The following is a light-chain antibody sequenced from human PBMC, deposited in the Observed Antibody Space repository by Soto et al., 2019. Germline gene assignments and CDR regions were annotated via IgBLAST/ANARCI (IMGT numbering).Light chain of an antibody. V-gene: IGKV3-20*01. CDR3: QQYAASPRT. CDR2: GAS. Sequence: EVVLTQSPGTLSLSPRERATLSCRASQSVSNNYLAWYQHKPGQAPRLLTYGASNRAPGIPDRFSGSGSGPDFTLTISRLEPEDFAVYYCQQYAASPRTFGQGTLVEVK. CDR1: QSVSNNY. J-gene: IGKJ1*01.